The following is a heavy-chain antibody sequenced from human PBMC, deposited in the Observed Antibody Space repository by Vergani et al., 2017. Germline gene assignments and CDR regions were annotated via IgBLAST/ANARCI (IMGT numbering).Heavy chain of an antibody. CDR1: GYTFTGYY. Sequence: QVQLVQSGAEVKKPGASVKVSCKASGYTFTGYYMHWVRQAPGQGLEWMGWINPNSGGTNYAQKFQGRVTMTRDTSISTAYMELSRLGSDDTAVYYCARERRYYGSGSYPHPRYWGQGTLVTVSS. J-gene: IGHJ4*02. V-gene: IGHV1-2*02. CDR3: ARERRYYGSGSYPHPRY. CDR2: INPNSGGT. D-gene: IGHD3-10*01.